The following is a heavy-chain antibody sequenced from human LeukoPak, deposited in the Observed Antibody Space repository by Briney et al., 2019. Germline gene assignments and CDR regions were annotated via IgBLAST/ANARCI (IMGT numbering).Heavy chain of an antibody. CDR1: GYSISSGYY. Sequence: ASETLSLTCTVSGYSISSGYYWGWIRQPPGKGLEWIGSIYYSGSTYYNPSLKSRVTISVDTSKNQFSLKLSSVTAADTAVYYCARSSIVLRYFDWVYSFDYWGQGTLVTVSS. CDR2: IYYSGST. CDR3: ARSSIVLRYFDWVYSFDY. J-gene: IGHJ4*02. V-gene: IGHV4-38-2*02. D-gene: IGHD3-9*01.